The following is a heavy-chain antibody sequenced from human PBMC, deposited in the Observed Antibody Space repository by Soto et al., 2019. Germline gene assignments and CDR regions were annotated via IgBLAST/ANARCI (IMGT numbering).Heavy chain of an antibody. J-gene: IGHJ4*02. CDR1: GGSFSGYY. CDR3: AREGYSYTRSLDY. Sequence: PSETLSLTCAVYGGSFSGYYWSWIRQPPGKGLEWIGEINHSGSTNYNPSLKSRVTISVDTSKNQFSLKLSSVTAADTAVYYCAREGYSYTRSLDYWGQGTLVTV. V-gene: IGHV4-34*01. CDR2: INHSGST. D-gene: IGHD5-18*01.